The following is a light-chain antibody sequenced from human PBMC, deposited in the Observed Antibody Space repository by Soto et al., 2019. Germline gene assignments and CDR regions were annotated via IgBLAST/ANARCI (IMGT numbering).Light chain of an antibody. J-gene: IGKJ5*01. CDR3: QQYRMSPNT. Sequence: EVGLPQTTGTLSLSPGERATLSCRASQRVDDSHLAWYQLRPGQAPRLLIYGASTRATGIPDRFSGSGSGTDFSLTIRGLKPEDFAVYYCQQYRMSPNTFGQGTLLDIK. V-gene: IGKV3-20*01. CDR1: QRVDDSH. CDR2: GAS.